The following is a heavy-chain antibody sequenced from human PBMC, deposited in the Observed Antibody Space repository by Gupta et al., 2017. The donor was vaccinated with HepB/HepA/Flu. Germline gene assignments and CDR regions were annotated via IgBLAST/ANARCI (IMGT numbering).Heavy chain of an antibody. CDR2: IKEDSREK. CDR1: GFSFSMSW. Sequence: EVQLVESVGGLVQPGGSLRLSCVGSGFSFSMSWMSWVRQVPGKGLEWVANIKEDSREKNYVDSVEGRFTISRDNTKNSMYLQMDSLRVEDTAIYYCAKEMSFARDYWGQGILVTVSS. V-gene: IGHV3-7*01. J-gene: IGHJ4*02. CDR3: AKEMSFARDY.